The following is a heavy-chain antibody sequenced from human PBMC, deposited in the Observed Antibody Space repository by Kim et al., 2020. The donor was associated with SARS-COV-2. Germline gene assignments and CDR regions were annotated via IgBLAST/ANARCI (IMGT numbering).Heavy chain of an antibody. CDR2: ISVYNGNR. J-gene: IGHJ6*02. V-gene: IGHV1-18*04. D-gene: IGHD6-6*01. CDR3: TRGGTSSRLPGFYYYGMDV. CDR1: GYTFTSHG. Sequence: ASVKVSCKASGYTFTSHGITWVRQAPGQGLEWMGWISVYNGNRNYAQKLQGRVTMTTDRSTSTAYMELRSLTSDDTAVYYCTRGGTSSRLPGFYYYGMDVWGQGTTVTVSS.